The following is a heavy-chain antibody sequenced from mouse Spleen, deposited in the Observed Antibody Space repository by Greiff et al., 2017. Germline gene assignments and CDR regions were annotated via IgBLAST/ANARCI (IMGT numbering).Heavy chain of an antibody. CDR2: IWGGGST. Sequence: QVQLQQSGPGLVAPSQSLSITCTVSGFSLTSYGVDWVRQSPGKGLEWLGVIWGGGSTNYNSALKSRLSISKDNSKSQVFLKMNSLQTDDTAMYYCASHYYGYDRGYYYAMDYWGQGTSVTVSS. D-gene: IGHD2-2*01. J-gene: IGHJ4*01. CDR1: GFSLTSYG. V-gene: IGHV2-6*01. CDR3: ASHYYGYDRGYYYAMDY.